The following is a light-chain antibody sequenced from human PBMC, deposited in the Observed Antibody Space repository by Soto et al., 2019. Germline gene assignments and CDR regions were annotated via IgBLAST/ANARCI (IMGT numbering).Light chain of an antibody. CDR3: QQYGASPWT. V-gene: IGKV3-20*01. CDR1: QSVSNNF. CDR2: DAS. J-gene: IGKJ1*01. Sequence: IVLTQSPCTLSLSPGDRATLSCRASQSVSNNFLAWYQQKPGQAPTLLIFDASFRASDIPVRFSGSGSGTDFTLTISRLEPEDFAVYYCQQYGASPWTFGQGTKVDIK.